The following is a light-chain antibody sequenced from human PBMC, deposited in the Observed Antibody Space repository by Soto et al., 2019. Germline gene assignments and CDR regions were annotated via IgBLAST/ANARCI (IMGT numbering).Light chain of an antibody. CDR1: QTIMTY. CDR2: AAS. J-gene: IGKJ1*01. Sequence: DIQITQSPSSLSASVGDEVTITCRASQTIMTYLNWYQLKPGKPPRLLIYAASSLQSGVPSRFSGSGSGTDFTLTISSLQPEDFATYSCQESYNSPPTFGQGAKV. CDR3: QESYNSPPT. V-gene: IGKV1-39*01.